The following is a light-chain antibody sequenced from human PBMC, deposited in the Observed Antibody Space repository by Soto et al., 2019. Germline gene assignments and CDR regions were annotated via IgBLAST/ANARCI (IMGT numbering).Light chain of an antibody. J-gene: IGKJ5*01. V-gene: IGKV3-11*01. CDR1: QSVSSY. CDR2: DAS. CDR3: QQRSNFIT. Sequence: EIVLTQSAATPSLSPGERATLSCRASQSVSSYLAWYQQKPGQAPRLLIYDASNRATGIPARFSGSGSGTDFTLTVSSLEPEDFAVYYCQQRSNFITFGQGTRLEIK.